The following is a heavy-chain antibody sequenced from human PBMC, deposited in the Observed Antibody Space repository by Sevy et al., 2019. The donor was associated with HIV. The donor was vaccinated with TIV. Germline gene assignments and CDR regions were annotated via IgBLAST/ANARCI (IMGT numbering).Heavy chain of an antibody. CDR1: GFTFSSYA. CDR3: ARKYDSSGYFDY. J-gene: IGHJ4*02. D-gene: IGHD3-22*01. CDR2: ISGSGGSGDKT. V-gene: IGHV3-23*01. Sequence: GGSLRLSCAASGFTFSSYAMNWVRQAPGKGLEWVSGISGSGGSGDKTNYADYVKGRFTISRDDSKNLLYLQLNSLRAEDTAIYYCARKYDSSGYFDYWGQGTLVTVSS.